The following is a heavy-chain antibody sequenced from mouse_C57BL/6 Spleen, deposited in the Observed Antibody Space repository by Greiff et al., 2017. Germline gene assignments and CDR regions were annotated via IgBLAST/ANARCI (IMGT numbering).Heavy chain of an antibody. CDR1: GYAFSSSW. J-gene: IGHJ4*01. V-gene: IGHV1-82*01. Sequence: QVQLQQSGPELVKPGASVKISCKASGYAFSSSWMNWVKQRPGKGLEWIGRIYPGDGDTNYNGKFKGKATLTADKSSSTAYLQLSSLTSEESEVYCCEREGDYGSSYVGAMDYWGQGTSVTVSS. CDR2: IYPGDGDT. CDR3: EREGDYGSSYVGAMDY. D-gene: IGHD1-1*01.